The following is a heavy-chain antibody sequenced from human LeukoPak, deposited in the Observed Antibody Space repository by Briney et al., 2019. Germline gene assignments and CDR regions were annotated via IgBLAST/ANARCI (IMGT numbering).Heavy chain of an antibody. J-gene: IGHJ2*01. D-gene: IGHD7-27*01. V-gene: IGHV4-61*09. Sequence: SQTLSLTCSVSGGSINGGSYYWSWIRQPAGKPLEWIGHIFTTGSTSYNPSLRTRVTISEDSSKDQFSLNLKSVTAADTAVYYCARDRNWGRGYFDLWGRGTLVIASS. CDR1: GGSINGGSYY. CDR3: ARDRNWGRGYFDL. CDR2: IFTTGST.